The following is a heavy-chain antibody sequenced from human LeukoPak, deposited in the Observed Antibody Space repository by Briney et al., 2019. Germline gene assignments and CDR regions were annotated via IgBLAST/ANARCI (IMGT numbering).Heavy chain of an antibody. CDR3: AGIRGVVTLWYFDY. D-gene: IGHD3-3*01. J-gene: IGHJ4*02. CDR1: GGSISSYY. Sequence: SETLSLTCTVSGGSISSYYWSWIRQPAGKGLEWIGRIYTNGSTNYNPSLKSRVTMSVDTSKNQFSLKLSSVTAADTAVYYCAGIRGVVTLWYFDYWGQGTLVTVSS. V-gene: IGHV4-4*07. CDR2: IYTNGST.